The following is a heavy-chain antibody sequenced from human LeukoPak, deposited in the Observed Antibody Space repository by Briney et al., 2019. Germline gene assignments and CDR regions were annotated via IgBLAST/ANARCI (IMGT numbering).Heavy chain of an antibody. Sequence: ASVKVSCNASGYTFTTYGISWVRQAPGQGLEWMGWISAYNGNTNYAQKLQGRVTRTTDTSTSTAYMELRSLRSDDTAVYYCVRRSPRYYYGMDVWGQGTTVTVSS. CDR3: VRRSPRYYYGMDV. CDR2: ISAYNGNT. V-gene: IGHV1-18*01. CDR1: GYTFTTYG. J-gene: IGHJ6*02.